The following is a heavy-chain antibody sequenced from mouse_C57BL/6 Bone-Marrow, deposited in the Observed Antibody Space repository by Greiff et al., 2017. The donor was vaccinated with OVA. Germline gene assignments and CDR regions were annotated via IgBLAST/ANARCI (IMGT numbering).Heavy chain of an antibody. J-gene: IGHJ2*01. CDR2: ISSGGSYT. CDR1: GFTFSSYG. V-gene: IGHV5-6*01. D-gene: IGHD2-4*01. CDR3: ARITTDYFDY. Sequence: EVMLVESGGDLVKPGGSLKLSCAASGFTFSSYGMSWVRQTPDKRLEWVATISSGGSYTDYPDSGKGRFTISRDNAKNTLYLQMSRLKSEDTAMYYCARITTDYFDYWGQGTTLTVSS.